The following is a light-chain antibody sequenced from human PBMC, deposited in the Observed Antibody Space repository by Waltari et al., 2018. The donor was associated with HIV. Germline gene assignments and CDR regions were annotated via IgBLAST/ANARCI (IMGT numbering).Light chain of an antibody. CDR1: QSVRSK. J-gene: IGKJ5*01. CDR3: QQYYKWPLT. Sequence: EIVLLQSPATLSVSPGERATLSCRSRQSVRSKLAWYQQKPGQAPRLLIYGASTRSTGIPGRFSGSESGTEFILTISSLQSEDCAVYYCQQYYKWPLTFGQGTRLEIK. V-gene: IGKV3D-15*01. CDR2: GAS.